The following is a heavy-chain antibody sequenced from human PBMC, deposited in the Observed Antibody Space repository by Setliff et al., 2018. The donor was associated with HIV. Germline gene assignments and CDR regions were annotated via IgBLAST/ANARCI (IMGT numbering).Heavy chain of an antibody. J-gene: IGHJ6*02. Sequence: TLSLTCTVSDVSIISSSYYWGWIRQSPGKGLEWIGSINYSGSSYYNPSLKSRVTISVGTSKNQFSLKVSSVTAADTAVYYCAGLKSIAANRLWWDYYGMDVWGQGTTVTVS. CDR2: INYSGSS. CDR3: AGLKSIAANRLWWDYYGMDV. CDR1: DVSIISSSYY. D-gene: IGHD6-6*01. V-gene: IGHV4-39*07.